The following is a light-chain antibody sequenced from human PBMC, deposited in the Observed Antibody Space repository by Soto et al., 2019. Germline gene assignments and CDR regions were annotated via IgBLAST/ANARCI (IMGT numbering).Light chain of an antibody. J-gene: IGKJ2*01. CDR3: QQYGSSPLYT. CDR1: QSVSSTY. Sequence: EIVLTQSPGTLSLSPGERATLSCRASQSVSSTYVAWYQQKPGQAPRLLIYGASTRATDIPDRFSGSGSGTDFTLTINRLEPEDFAVYYCQQYGSSPLYTFGQGTKLEI. CDR2: GAS. V-gene: IGKV3-20*01.